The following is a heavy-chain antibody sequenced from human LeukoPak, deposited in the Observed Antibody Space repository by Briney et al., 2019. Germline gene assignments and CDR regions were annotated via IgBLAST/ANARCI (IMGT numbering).Heavy chain of an antibody. CDR1: GFTFSDYY. CDR2: ISSSGSTI. D-gene: IGHD2-8*01. Sequence: GGSLRLSCAASGFTFSDYYMSWLRQAPGKGLEWVSYISSSGSTIYYADSVKGRFTISRDNAKNSLYLQMNSLRAQDTAVYYCARDIKPYCTNGICYRMEYFQHWGQGTLVTVSS. V-gene: IGHV3-11*04. CDR3: ARDIKPYCTNGICYRMEYFQH. J-gene: IGHJ1*01.